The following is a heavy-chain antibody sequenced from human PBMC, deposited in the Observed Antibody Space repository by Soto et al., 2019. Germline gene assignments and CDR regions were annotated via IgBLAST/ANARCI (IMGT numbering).Heavy chain of an antibody. CDR1: GFTFSDYY. V-gene: IGHV3-23*01. D-gene: IGHD2-2*01. Sequence: GGSLRLSCAASGFTFSDYYMSWIRQAPGKGLGWVSAISGSGGSTYYADSVKGRFTISRDNSKNTLYLQMNSLRAEDTAVYYCAKGVVPAAESDWFDPWGQGTLVTVSS. CDR3: AKGVVPAAESDWFDP. J-gene: IGHJ5*02. CDR2: ISGSGGST.